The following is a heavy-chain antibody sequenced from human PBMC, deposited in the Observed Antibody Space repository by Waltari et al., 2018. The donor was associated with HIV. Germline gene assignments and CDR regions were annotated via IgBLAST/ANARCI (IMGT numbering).Heavy chain of an antibody. J-gene: IGHJ5*02. Sequence: QVQLQESGPGLVKPSQTLSLTCTVSGGSISRSGSYWSWIRQRPGKGLEWIGSIYYRGNTYYNPSLKSLLTISLDTSKNHFSLRLNSVTAADTAVYYCARGGVGATTNWLDPWGQGTLVTVSS. CDR3: ARGGVGATTNWLDP. CDR2: IYYRGNT. D-gene: IGHD1-26*01. V-gene: IGHV4-31*01. CDR1: GGSISRSGSY.